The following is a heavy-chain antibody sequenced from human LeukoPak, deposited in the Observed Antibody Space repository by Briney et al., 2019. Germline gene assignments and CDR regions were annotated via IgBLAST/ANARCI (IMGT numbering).Heavy chain of an antibody. CDR1: GFTFSDYY. V-gene: IGHV3-11*05. CDR2: ISSSSSYT. Sequence: GSLRLSCAASGFTFSDYYMSWIRQAPGKGLEWVSYISSSSSYTNYADSVKGRFTISRDNAKNSLYLQMNSLRAEDTAVYYCARDASGYSGFAWFDPWGQGTLVTVSS. D-gene: IGHD5-12*01. J-gene: IGHJ5*02. CDR3: ARDASGYSGFAWFDP.